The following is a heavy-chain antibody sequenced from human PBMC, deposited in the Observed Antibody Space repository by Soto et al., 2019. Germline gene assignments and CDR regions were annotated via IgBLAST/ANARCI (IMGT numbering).Heavy chain of an antibody. D-gene: IGHD3-22*01. Sequence: GGSLRLSCAASGFTFSSYGMHWVRQAPGKGLEWVAVISYDGSNKYYADYVKGRFTISRDNSKNTLYLQMNSLRAEDTAVYYFAKEASEVLFSVVTNYPEYWGQGTLVTVSS. J-gene: IGHJ4*02. CDR1: GFTFSSYG. CDR3: AKEASEVLFSVVTNYPEY. V-gene: IGHV3-30*18. CDR2: ISYDGSNK.